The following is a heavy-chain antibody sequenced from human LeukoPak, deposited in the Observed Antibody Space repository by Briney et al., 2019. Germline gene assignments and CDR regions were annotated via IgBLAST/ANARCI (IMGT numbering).Heavy chain of an antibody. CDR2: TSTYLDKT. CDR1: GYSFTSYE. J-gene: IGHJ6*03. Sequence: GASVKVSCKASGYSFTSYEISWVRQAPGQGLEWMGWTSTYLDKTNYAQKFQDRITMTTDTSTSTAYMELRSLRSDDTAIYYCARLYNSVTVVGPARFATRRYYYYYYMDVWGHGTTVSVSS. D-gene: IGHD2/OR15-2a*01. V-gene: IGHV1-18*01. CDR3: ARLYNSVTVVGPARFATRRYYYYYYMDV.